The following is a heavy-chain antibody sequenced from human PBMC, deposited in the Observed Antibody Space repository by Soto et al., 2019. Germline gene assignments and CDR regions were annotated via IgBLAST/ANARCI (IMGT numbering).Heavy chain of an antibody. Sequence: QVQLLQSGPEERKPGASLRVSCKTSGYTFTNYDVTWVRQAPGRGLEWMGWITPFNGNTHYAPHLQDRITLATDTSTTTAYLDLTNLISDDTAMYYCARVVPGAVPWFDSWGQGTPVTVSS. CDR1: GYTFTNYD. V-gene: IGHV1-18*04. CDR3: ARVVPGAVPWFDS. D-gene: IGHD3-16*02. CDR2: ITPFNGNT. J-gene: IGHJ5*01.